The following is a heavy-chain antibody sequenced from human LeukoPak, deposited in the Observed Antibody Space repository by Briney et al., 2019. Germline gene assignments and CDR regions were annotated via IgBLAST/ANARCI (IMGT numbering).Heavy chain of an antibody. J-gene: IGHJ6*04. V-gene: IGHV1-69*06. D-gene: IGHD3-22*01. Sequence: SVKVSCKASGGTFSSYAISWVRQAPGQGLEWMGGIIPIFGTANYAQKFQGRVTITADKSTSTAYMELSSLRSEDTAVYYCASDYYDSSGYYWRVAFDIWGKGTTVTISS. CDR3: ASDYYDSSGYYWRVAFDI. CDR2: IIPIFGTA. CDR1: GGTFSSYA.